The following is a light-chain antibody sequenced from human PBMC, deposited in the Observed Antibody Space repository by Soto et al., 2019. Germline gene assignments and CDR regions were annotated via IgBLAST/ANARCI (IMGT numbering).Light chain of an antibody. CDR1: QSISSW. Sequence: DIQMTQSPSTLSASVGDRVTITCRASQSISSWLAWYQQKPGKAPKLLISKASSLESGVPSRFSGSGSWTEFTLTISSLQPDDFATYYCQQYNSYSPYTFGQGTKLEIK. V-gene: IGKV1-5*03. CDR3: QQYNSYSPYT. J-gene: IGKJ2*01. CDR2: KAS.